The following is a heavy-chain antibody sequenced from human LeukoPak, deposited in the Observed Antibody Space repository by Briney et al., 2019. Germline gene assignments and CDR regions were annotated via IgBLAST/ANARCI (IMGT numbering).Heavy chain of an antibody. CDR2: IYYSGST. J-gene: IGHJ3*02. Sequence: SETLSLTCTVSGGSISSSSYYWGWIRRPPGKGMEWFGSIYYSGSTYYNPSLKSRVTISVDTSKNQFSLKLSSVTVADTAVYYCADYSSSWYFAFDIWGQGTMVTVSS. D-gene: IGHD6-13*01. CDR3: ADYSSSWYFAFDI. CDR1: GGSISSSSYY. V-gene: IGHV4-39*07.